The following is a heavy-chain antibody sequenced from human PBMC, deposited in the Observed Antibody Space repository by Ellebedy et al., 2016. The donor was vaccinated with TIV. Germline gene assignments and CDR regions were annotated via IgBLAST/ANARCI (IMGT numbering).Heavy chain of an antibody. V-gene: IGHV3-7*03. CDR1: GFTFSTYW. J-gene: IGHJ3*02. Sequence: PGGSLRLSCAASGFTFSTYWMNWVRQAPGKGPEWVACVNQDGTEKHYMDSVKGRFSISRDNADKSLHLQMNSLRAEDTAVYYCARGNRQPGASDIWGQGTMVSVSS. CDR2: VNQDGTEK. D-gene: IGHD1-14*01. CDR3: ARGNRQPGASDI.